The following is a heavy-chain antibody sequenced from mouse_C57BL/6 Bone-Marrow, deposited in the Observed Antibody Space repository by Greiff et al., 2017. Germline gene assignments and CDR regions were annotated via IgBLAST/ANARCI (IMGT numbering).Heavy chain of an antibody. D-gene: IGHD1-1*01. CDR2: IYPGGGYT. CDR3: ARGYYGSNWYFDV. J-gene: IGHJ1*03. CDR1: GYTFTNYW. V-gene: IGHV1-63*01. Sequence: QVQLQQSGAELVRPGTSVKMSCKASGYTFTNYWIGWAKQRPGHGLEWIGDIYPGGGYTNYNEKFKGKATLTADKSSSTAYMQVSSLTSEDSAIYYCARGYYGSNWYFDVWGTGTTVTVSS.